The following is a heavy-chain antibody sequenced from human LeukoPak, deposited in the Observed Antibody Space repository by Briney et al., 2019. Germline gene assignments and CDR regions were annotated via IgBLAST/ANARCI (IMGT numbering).Heavy chain of an antibody. CDR1: GGSISSSSYY. V-gene: IGHV4-39*07. Sequence: SETLSLTCTVSGGSISSSSYYWGWIRQPPGKGLEWIGSIYYSGSTHFNPSLKSRVTISVDTSKNQFSLKLSSVTAADTAVYYCARGIAARPRYYYGSGSYYNALNYWGQGTLVTVSS. CDR3: ARGIAARPRYYYGSGSYYNALNY. J-gene: IGHJ4*02. CDR2: IYYSGST. D-gene: IGHD3-10*01.